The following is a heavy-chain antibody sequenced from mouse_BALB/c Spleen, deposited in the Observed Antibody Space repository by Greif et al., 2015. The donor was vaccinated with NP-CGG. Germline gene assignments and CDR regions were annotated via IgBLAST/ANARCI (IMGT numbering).Heavy chain of an antibody. V-gene: IGHV5-9-2*01. CDR3: ARHEVLRGAWFAY. CDR2: ISGGGSYT. CDR1: GFTFSSYG. Sequence: EVKLVESGGGLVKPGGSLKLSCAASGFTFSSYGMSWVRQTPEKRLEWVATISGGGSYTYYPDSVKGRFTISRDNAKNNLYLQMSSLRSGDTALYYCARHEVLRGAWFAYWGQGTLVTVSA. J-gene: IGHJ3*01. D-gene: IGHD1-1*01.